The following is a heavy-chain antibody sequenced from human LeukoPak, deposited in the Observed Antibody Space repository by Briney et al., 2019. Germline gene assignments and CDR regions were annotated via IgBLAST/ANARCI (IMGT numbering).Heavy chain of an antibody. D-gene: IGHD4-23*01. CDR2: IRYDGSNK. CDR1: GFTFSSYG. CDR3: ARRDGAYSHPYDY. J-gene: IGHJ4*02. V-gene: IGHV3-30*02. Sequence: SGGSLRLSCAASGFTFSSYGMHWVRQAPGKGLEWVAFIRYDGSNKYYADSAKGRFTISRDNSKNTLYLQMNSLRAEDTAVYYCARRDGAYSHPYDYWGQGTLVTVSS.